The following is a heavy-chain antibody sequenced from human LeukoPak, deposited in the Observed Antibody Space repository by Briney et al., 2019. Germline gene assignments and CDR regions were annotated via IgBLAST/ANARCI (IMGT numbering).Heavy chain of an antibody. CDR2: IKQDGSEK. CDR3: ARAPDGGNSY. CDR1: GFTFSAYA. D-gene: IGHD4-23*01. Sequence: PGGSLRLSCAASGFTFSAYAMSWVRQAPGKGLEWVANIKQDGSEKSYVDSVKGRFTISRDNAKNSLYLQMNSLRAEDTAVYYCARAPDGGNSYWGQGTLVTVSS. V-gene: IGHV3-7*04. J-gene: IGHJ4*02.